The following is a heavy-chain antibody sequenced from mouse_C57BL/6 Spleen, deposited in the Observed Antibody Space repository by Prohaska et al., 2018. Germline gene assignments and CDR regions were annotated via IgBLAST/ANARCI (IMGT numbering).Heavy chain of an antibody. CDR2: IWSDGST. J-gene: IGHJ1*03. Sequence: ITCTFSGFSLTSYGVHWVRQPPGTGLEWLVVIWSDGSTTYNSALKSRLSISKDNSKSQVFLKMNSLQIDDTAMYYCARHEGGYYLGYFDGWGTGTTVTVSS. V-gene: IGHV2-6-1*01. CDR1: GFSLTSYG. D-gene: IGHD2-3*01. CDR3: ARHEGGYYLGYFDG.